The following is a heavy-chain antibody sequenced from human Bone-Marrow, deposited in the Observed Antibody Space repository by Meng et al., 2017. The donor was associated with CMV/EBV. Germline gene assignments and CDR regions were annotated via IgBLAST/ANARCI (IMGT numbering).Heavy chain of an antibody. D-gene: IGHD6-13*01. CDR2: ISAYNGNT. Sequence: ASVKVSCKASGYTFTSYGISWVRQAPGQGLEWMGWISAYNGNTNYAQKLQGRVTMTTDTSTSTAYMELRSLRSDDTAVYYCARAKVPGIAAAGPQGGSYYYGMDVWGQGTTVTVSS. V-gene: IGHV1-18*01. CDR1: GYTFTSYG. J-gene: IGHJ6*02. CDR3: ARAKVPGIAAAGPQGGSYYYGMDV.